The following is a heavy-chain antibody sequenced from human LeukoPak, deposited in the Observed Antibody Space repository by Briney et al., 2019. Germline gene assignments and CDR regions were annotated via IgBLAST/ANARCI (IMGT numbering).Heavy chain of an antibody. CDR2: ISSSSSYI. CDR1: GFTFSSYS. Sequence: PGGSLRLSCAASGFTFSSYSMNWFRQAPGKGLEWVSSISSSSSYIYYADSVKGRFTISRDNAKNSLYLQMNSLRAEDTAVYYCARGGEPIWDYYGMDVWGQGTTVTVSS. CDR3: ARGGEPIWDYYGMDV. D-gene: IGHD3-16*01. J-gene: IGHJ6*02. V-gene: IGHV3-21*01.